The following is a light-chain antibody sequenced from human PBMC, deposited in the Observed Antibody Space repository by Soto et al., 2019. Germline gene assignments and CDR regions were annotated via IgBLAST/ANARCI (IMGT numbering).Light chain of an antibody. CDR1: SSDVGGYNY. CDR3: SSYASSSTPYV. V-gene: IGLV2-14*01. J-gene: IGLJ1*01. CDR2: GVS. Sequence: QAVVTQPASVSGSPGQSITISCTGTSSDVGGYNYVSWSQQHPGKAPKLIIYGVSSRPSGVSNRFSGSKSGNTASLTISGLQAEDEADYYCSSYASSSTPYVFGTGTKLTVL.